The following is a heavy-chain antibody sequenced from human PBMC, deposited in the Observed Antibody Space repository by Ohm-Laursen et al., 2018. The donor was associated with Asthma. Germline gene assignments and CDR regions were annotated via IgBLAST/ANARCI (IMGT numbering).Heavy chain of an antibody. Sequence: SLRLSCSASGFTFSSYAMSWVRQAPGKGLEWVSGISSSGGSTYYADNVKGRFTISRDNSKNTLYLQMNSLRAEDTAVYFCAKEVNSAGYFDYWGQGTLVTVSS. V-gene: IGHV3-23*01. D-gene: IGHD6-13*01. CDR2: ISSSGGST. CDR1: GFTFSSYA. J-gene: IGHJ4*02. CDR3: AKEVNSAGYFDY.